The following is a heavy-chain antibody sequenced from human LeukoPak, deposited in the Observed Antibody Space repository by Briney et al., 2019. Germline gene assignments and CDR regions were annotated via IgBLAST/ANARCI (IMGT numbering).Heavy chain of an antibody. Sequence: GGSLRLSCAASGFTFRSYEMNWVRQPPGKGLEWVSGVSPNGETAYYADSVKGRFTISRDNSKNTVYLQVRSLRAEDTAVYYCAKDLGWIQFGYWGQGALVTVSS. CDR1: GFTFRSYE. J-gene: IGHJ4*02. D-gene: IGHD5-18*01. V-gene: IGHV3-23*01. CDR3: AKDLGWIQFGY. CDR2: VSPNGETA.